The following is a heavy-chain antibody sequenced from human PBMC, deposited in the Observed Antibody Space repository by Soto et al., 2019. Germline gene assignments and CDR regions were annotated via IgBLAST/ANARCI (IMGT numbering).Heavy chain of an antibody. CDR3: ARARCITCYVDY. CDR1: GDSISSYY. Sequence: QVQLQESGPGLVKPSETLSLTCTVSGDSISSYYWNWIRQPPGKGPEWTGYISYSGSTNYNPSLKSPXXLXGXXSKNQCSLNLSSVTAADTAVYYCARARCITCYVDYWGQGTLVTVSS. V-gene: IGHV4-59*01. J-gene: IGHJ4*02. CDR2: ISYSGST.